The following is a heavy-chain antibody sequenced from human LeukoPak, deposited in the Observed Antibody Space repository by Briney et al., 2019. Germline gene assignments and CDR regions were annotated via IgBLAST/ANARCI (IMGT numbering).Heavy chain of an antibody. CDR1: GGTFSNYA. J-gene: IGHJ4*02. V-gene: IGHV1-8*03. CDR3: ARGAAAAEDY. D-gene: IGHD6-13*01. CDR2: MNPNSGNT. Sequence: GASVKVSCKASGGTFSNYAISWVRQATGQGLEWMGWMNPNSGNTGYAQKFQGRVTITRNTSISTAYMELSSLRSEDTAVYYCARGAAAAEDYWGQGTLVTVSS.